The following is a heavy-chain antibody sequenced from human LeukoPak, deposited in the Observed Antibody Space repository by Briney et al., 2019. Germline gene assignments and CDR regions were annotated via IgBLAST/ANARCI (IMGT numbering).Heavy chain of an antibody. V-gene: IGHV3-30*03. CDR2: ISYDGSNK. CDR1: GFTFSSYG. CDR3: ARGSGYYFDY. J-gene: IGHJ4*02. Sequence: GGSLRLSCAASGFTFSSYGMHWVRQAPGKGLEWVAVISYDGSNKYYADSVKGRFTISRDNSKNTLYLQMNSLRAEDTAVYYCARGSGYYFDYWGQGTLVTVSS. D-gene: IGHD3-22*01.